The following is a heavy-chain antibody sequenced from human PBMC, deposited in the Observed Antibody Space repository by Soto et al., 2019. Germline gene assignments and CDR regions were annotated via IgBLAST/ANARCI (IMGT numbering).Heavy chain of an antibody. Sequence: GGSLRLSCAASGLSFKNYGMHWVRQAPGQGLQWVAAVTDDGTKTYYGDSVKGRFTISRDNSKNTVFLHMNSLRIEDTAVYYCAKVGDVYNSFFDYWGQGALVTVSS. CDR1: GLSFKNYG. J-gene: IGHJ4*02. V-gene: IGHV3-30*18. CDR3: AKVGDVYNSFFDY. D-gene: IGHD1-26*01. CDR2: VTDDGTKT.